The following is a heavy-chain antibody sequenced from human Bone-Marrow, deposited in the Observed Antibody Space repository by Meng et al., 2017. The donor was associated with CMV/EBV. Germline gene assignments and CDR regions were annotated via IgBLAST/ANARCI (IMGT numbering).Heavy chain of an antibody. Sequence: GESLKISCAASGFTFSSYWMSWVRQAPGKGLEWVANIKQDGSEIYYVDSVKGRFTISRDNAKNSLYLQMNSLRAEDTAVYYCARDTLNFDYWGQGTLVTVSS. CDR3: ARDTLNFDY. D-gene: IGHD3-16*01. V-gene: IGHV3-7*01. J-gene: IGHJ4*02. CDR1: GFTFSSYW. CDR2: IKQDGSEI.